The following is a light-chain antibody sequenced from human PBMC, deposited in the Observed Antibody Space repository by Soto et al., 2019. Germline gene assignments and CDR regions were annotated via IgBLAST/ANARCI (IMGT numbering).Light chain of an antibody. CDR3: QSSDSSLNV. V-gene: IGLV1-40*01. CDR2: GNS. J-gene: IGLJ1*01. CDR1: SSNIGAGYD. Sequence: QSVLTQPPSVSGAPGQMVTMSCTGSSSNIGAGYDVHWYQQLPGTAPKLLIYGNSNRPSGVPDRFSGSKSGTSASLAITGLQAEDEADYYCQSSDSSLNVFGTGTKVTVL.